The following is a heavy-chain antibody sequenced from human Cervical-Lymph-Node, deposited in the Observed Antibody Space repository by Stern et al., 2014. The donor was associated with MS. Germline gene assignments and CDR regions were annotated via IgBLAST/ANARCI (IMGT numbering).Heavy chain of an antibody. J-gene: IGHJ4*02. Sequence: QLVESGQGLVKPSETLSLTCTVSGGSISSISYYWGWIRQPPGKGLEWIGSIYYSGSTYYDPSLTSRVTISVAPSKNQFTLNLRSVTAADTAVYYCASSGDYFVYWGQGTLVTVSS. V-gene: IGHV4-39*01. D-gene: IGHD4-17*01. CDR2: IYYSGST. CDR1: GGSISSISYY. CDR3: ASSGDYFVY.